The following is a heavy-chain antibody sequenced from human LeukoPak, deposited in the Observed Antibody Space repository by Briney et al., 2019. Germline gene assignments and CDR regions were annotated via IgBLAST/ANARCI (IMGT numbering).Heavy chain of an antibody. CDR2: ISVNGETT. D-gene: IGHD3-10*01. CDR3: AKGTVRGVKSAFDY. Sequence: GGSLRLSCAVSGFSVNSFGMSWVRQAPGKGLEWISAISVNGETTYYADSVKGRFTISRDNSKNTLYLQMNSLRAEDTAVYYCAKGTVRGVKSAFDYWGQGTLVTVSS. V-gene: IGHV3-23*01. CDR1: GFSVNSFG. J-gene: IGHJ4*02.